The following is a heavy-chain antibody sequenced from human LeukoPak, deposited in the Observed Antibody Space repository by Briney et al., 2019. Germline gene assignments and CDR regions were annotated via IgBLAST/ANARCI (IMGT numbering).Heavy chain of an antibody. V-gene: IGHV3-9*01. D-gene: IGHD1/OR15-1a*01. CDR3: ARASPQQAFLFDY. CDR1: GFMFEDYA. Sequence: PGRSLRLPCAASGFMFEDYAMHWVRQGPGKALEWVAGITWNSAKIGYADSVKGRFTISRDNAKYSLYLQMNSLRAEDTAIYYCARASPQQAFLFDYWGQGTLVTVSS. J-gene: IGHJ4*02. CDR2: ITWNSAKI.